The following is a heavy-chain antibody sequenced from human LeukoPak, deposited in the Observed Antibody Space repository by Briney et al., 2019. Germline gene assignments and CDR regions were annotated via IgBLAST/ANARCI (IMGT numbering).Heavy chain of an antibody. J-gene: IGHJ4*02. CDR1: GYTFTSYG. CDR2: ISAYNGNT. CDR3: ARGTYPYSSSSASDY. Sequence: ASVKVSCKASGYTFTSYGISWVRQAPGQGLEWMGWISAYNGNTNYAQKLQGRVTMTTDTSTSTAYMELSRLTSDDTAVYYCARGTYPYSSSSASDYWGQGTLVTVSS. V-gene: IGHV1-18*01. D-gene: IGHD6-6*01.